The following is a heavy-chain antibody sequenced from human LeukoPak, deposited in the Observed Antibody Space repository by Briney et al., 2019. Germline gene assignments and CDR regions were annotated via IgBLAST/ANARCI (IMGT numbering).Heavy chain of an antibody. Sequence: SETLSLTCTVSGGSISSYYWSWIRQPPGKGLEWIGYIYYSGSTNYNPSLKSRVTISVDTSKNQFSLKLSSVTAADTAVYYCARDDGLGSYYRDWGQGNLVTVSS. CDR2: IYYSGST. CDR1: GGSISSYY. D-gene: IGHD3-10*01. J-gene: IGHJ4*02. V-gene: IGHV4-59*01. CDR3: ARDDGLGSYYRD.